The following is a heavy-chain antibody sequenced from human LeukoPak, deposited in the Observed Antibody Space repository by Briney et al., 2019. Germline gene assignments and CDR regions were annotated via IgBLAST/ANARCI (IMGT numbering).Heavy chain of an antibody. V-gene: IGHV4-59*08. CDR2: FYNSGCT. D-gene: IGHD6-19*01. CDR1: GGSLSSYY. Sequence: SETLSLTCTVSGGSLSSYYWAWIRQPPGKGLEWIGSFYNSGCTTYSPSLQSRVTISVDMSKSQVSLRLGSVAAADTAVYYCASGTQWLAFDYWGQGNLVTVSS. CDR3: ASGTQWLAFDY. J-gene: IGHJ4*02.